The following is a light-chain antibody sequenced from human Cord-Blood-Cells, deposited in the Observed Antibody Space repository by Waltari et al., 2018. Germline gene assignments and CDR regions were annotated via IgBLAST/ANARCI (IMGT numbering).Light chain of an antibody. Sequence: DIQMTQTPSPLSASVGDRVTIPCRASQGISNYLAWYQQKPGKVPKLLIYAASTLQSGVPSRFSGSGSWTDFTLTISSLQPEDVATYYCQKYNSAPWTFGQGTKVEIK. CDR3: QKYNSAPWT. V-gene: IGKV1-27*01. CDR2: AAS. J-gene: IGKJ1*01. CDR1: QGISNY.